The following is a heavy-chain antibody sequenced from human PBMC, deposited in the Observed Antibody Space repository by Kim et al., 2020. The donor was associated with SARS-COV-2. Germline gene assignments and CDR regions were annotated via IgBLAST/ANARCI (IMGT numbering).Heavy chain of an antibody. D-gene: IGHD5-18*01. J-gene: IGHJ6*03. V-gene: IGHV3-7*01. CDR1: GFTFSGFW. CDR2: IKEDGSDK. Sequence: GGSLRLSCEASGFTFSGFWMIWVRQAPGKGLEWVATIKEDGSDKYYGDSVKGRFTISRDNAKNSLYLQMDSLRVEDTAVYYCARDDGRYRCGYSNYYCMDVWGKGTTVTVSS. CDR3: ARDDGRYRCGYSNYYCMDV.